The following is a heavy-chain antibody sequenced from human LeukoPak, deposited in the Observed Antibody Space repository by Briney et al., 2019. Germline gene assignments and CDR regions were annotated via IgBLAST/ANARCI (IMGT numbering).Heavy chain of an antibody. CDR1: GGSFSGYY. CDR3: ASKTLNCSSTSCPVDY. J-gene: IGHJ4*02. D-gene: IGHD2-2*01. Sequence: SETLSLTCAVHGGSFSGYYWSWIRQPPGKGLEWIGEINHSGSTNYNPSLKSRVTISVDTSKNQFSLKLSSVTAADTAVYYCASKTLNCSSTSCPVDYWGQGTLVTVSS. CDR2: INHSGST. V-gene: IGHV4-34*01.